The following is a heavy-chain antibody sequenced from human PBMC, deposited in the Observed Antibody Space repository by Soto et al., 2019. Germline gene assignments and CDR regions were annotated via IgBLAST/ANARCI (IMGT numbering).Heavy chain of an antibody. V-gene: IGHV3-23*01. CDR2: ISGSGGST. Sequence: PGGSLRLSCAASGFTFSSYAMSWVRQAPGKGLEWVSAISGSGGSTYYADSMKGRFTISRDNSKNTLYLQMNSLRAEDTAVYYCAKDRYPVVPAAMLKDYWGQGTLVTVSS. CDR3: AKDRYPVVPAAMLKDY. J-gene: IGHJ4*02. CDR1: GFTFSSYA. D-gene: IGHD2-2*01.